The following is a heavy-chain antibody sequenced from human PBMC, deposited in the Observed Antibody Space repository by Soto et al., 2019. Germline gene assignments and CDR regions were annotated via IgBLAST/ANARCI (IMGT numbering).Heavy chain of an antibody. CDR1: GGSISSGAHY. V-gene: IGHV4-31*03. CDR3: ARDINWYFDL. CDR2: IYYSGST. D-gene: IGHD1-20*01. J-gene: IGHJ2*01. Sequence: QVQLQESGPGLVNPSQTLSLTCTVSGGSISSGAHYWTWIRQHPGKGLEWIGHIYYSGSTYYNPSLKIRVSILIDTSKNQFSLKLSSVTAADTAVYYCARDINWYFDLWGRGTLVTVSS.